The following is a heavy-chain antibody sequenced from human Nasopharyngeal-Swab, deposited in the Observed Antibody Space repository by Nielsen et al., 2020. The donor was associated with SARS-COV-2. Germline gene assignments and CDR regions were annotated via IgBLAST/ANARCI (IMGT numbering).Heavy chain of an antibody. CDR1: GFNFGDFG. CDR2: IRKKGFGGTR. D-gene: IGHD4-11*01. V-gene: IGHV3-49*04. Sequence: GESLKISCTGSGFNFGDFGISWVRQAPGKGLEWVGIIRKKGFGGTREYAASVMGRVTLSRDDSKSIAYLQMHSLKTEDTALYYCTRTTTENYYYYYGMDVWGQGTTVTVSS. J-gene: IGHJ6*02. CDR3: TRTTTENYYYYYGMDV.